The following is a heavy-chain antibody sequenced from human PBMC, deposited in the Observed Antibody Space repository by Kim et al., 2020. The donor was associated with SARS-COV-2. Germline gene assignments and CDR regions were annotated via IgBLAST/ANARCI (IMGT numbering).Heavy chain of an antibody. V-gene: IGHV5-51*01. Sequence: GESLKISCKGSGYSSTSYWIGWVRQMPGKGLEWMGIIYPGDSDTRYSPSFQGQVTISADKSISTAYLQWSSLKASDTAMYYCARHVGSGWFTDAFDIWGQGTMVTVSS. CDR3: ARHVGSGWFTDAFDI. J-gene: IGHJ3*02. CDR2: IYPGDSDT. CDR1: GYSSTSYW. D-gene: IGHD6-19*01.